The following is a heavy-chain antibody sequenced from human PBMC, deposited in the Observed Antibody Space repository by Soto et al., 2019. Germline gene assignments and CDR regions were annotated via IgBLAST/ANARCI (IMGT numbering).Heavy chain of an antibody. Sequence: GGSLRLSCAPVRFSFNSYCMEWVPQAPSKGLVWLAVIWYDGSNKYYVDSVKGRFTISRDNSKNTLYLQMNSLRAEDMAVYYCARDRVPYSSSWSGDWYFDLWGRGTLVTVSS. CDR2: IWYDGSNK. J-gene: IGHJ2*01. D-gene: IGHD6-13*01. V-gene: IGHV3-33*01. CDR1: RFSFNSYC. CDR3: ARDRVPYSSSWSGDWYFDL.